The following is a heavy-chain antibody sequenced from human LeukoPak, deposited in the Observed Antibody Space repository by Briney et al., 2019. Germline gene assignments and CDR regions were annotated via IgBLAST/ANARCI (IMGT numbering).Heavy chain of an antibody. CDR1: GYTFINND. V-gene: IGHV1-8*01. D-gene: IGHD3-16*02. CDR2: MNPNSGNT. J-gene: IGHJ3*02. Sequence: AASVKVSCKASGYTFINNDINWVRQAAGQGLEWMGWMNPNSGNTVYAQKFQGRVTMTRNTSISTAYMELSSLRSEDTAVYYCARRRAGPTFGGVIVGDRSLERYAFDIWGQGTMVTVSS. CDR3: ARRRAGPTFGGVIVGDRSLERYAFDI.